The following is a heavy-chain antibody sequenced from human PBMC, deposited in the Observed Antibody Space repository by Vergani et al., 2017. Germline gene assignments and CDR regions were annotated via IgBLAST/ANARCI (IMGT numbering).Heavy chain of an antibody. Sequence: QLQLQESGPGLVKPSETLSLTCTVSGGSISSSSYYWGWIRQPPGKGLEWIGSIYTSGSTNYNPSLKSRVTMSVDTSKNQFSLKLSSVTAADPAVYYCARDQVVPAAIPINIWGQGTMVTVSS. V-gene: IGHV4-39*07. D-gene: IGHD2-2*02. CDR1: GGSISSSSYY. CDR2: IYTSGST. CDR3: ARDQVVPAAIPINI. J-gene: IGHJ3*02.